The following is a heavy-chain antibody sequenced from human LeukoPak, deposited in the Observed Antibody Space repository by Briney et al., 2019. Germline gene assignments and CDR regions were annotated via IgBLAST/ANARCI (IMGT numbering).Heavy chain of an antibody. CDR2: IKSKTDGGKT. CDR1: GFSFNNAW. Sequence: GGSLRLSCAASGFSFNNAWMNWVRQAPGKGLEWVGRIKSKTDGGKTDYAAPVKGRFTISRDDSKNTVYMQMNSLKTEDTAVYYCARGGYYGDFDYWGQGTLVTVSS. J-gene: IGHJ4*02. CDR3: ARGGYYGDFDY. V-gene: IGHV3-15*01. D-gene: IGHD3-3*01.